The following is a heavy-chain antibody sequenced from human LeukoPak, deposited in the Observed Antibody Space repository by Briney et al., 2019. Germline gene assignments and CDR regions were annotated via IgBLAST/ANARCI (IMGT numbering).Heavy chain of an antibody. V-gene: IGHV4-59*01. CDR2: IYYSGST. Sequence: SETLSLTCTVSGGSISSYYWSWIRQPPGKGLEWIGYIYYSGSTNYNPSLKSRVTISVDTSKNQFSLKLRSVTAADTAVYYCAREDGYKLDYWGQGTLVTVSS. CDR3: AREDGYKLDY. J-gene: IGHJ4*02. CDR1: GGSISSYY. D-gene: IGHD5-24*01.